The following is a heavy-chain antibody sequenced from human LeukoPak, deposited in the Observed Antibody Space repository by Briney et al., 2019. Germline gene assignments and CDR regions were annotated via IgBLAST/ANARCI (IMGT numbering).Heavy chain of an antibody. CDR3: ARSEQFPYYMDV. V-gene: IGHV1-2*02. CDR1: AYTFTGYY. Sequence: ASVKVSCKASAYTFTGYYMHWVRQAPGQGLEWMGWIYPNSGGTNYAQKFQGRVTMTRDTSISTAYMELSRLRSDDAAVYYCARSEQFPYYMDVWGKGTTVTVSS. D-gene: IGHD6-19*01. J-gene: IGHJ6*03. CDR2: IYPNSGGT.